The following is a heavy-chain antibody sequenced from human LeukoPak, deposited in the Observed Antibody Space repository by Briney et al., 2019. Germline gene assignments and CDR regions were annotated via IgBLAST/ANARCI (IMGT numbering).Heavy chain of an antibody. CDR2: IVTGRDV. D-gene: IGHD6-13*01. J-gene: IGHJ6*04. CDR3: ARDKPGIAAPDV. V-gene: IGHV3-21*01. CDR1: GFTFSSYT. Sequence: GSLILSCAASGFTFSSYTINWVRPAPGKGLEWVSSIVTGRDVNYADSVKGRFTISGDSAKNSLYLQMNSLRAEDAAVYYCARDKPGIAAPDVWGKGTTVTVSS.